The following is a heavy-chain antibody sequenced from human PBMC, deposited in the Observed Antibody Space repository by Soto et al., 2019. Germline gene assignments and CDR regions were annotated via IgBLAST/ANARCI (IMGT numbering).Heavy chain of an antibody. CDR2: IYPGDSDT. Sequence: PGESLKISCKRSGYSFTSYWIGWVRQMPGKGLEWMGIIYPGDSDTRYSPSFQGQVTISADKSISTAYLQWSSLKASDTAMYYCASTDDSSGYYYNYYYGMDVWGQGTTVTVSS. CDR3: ASTDDSSGYYYNYYYGMDV. CDR1: GYSFTSYW. V-gene: IGHV5-51*01. J-gene: IGHJ6*02. D-gene: IGHD3-22*01.